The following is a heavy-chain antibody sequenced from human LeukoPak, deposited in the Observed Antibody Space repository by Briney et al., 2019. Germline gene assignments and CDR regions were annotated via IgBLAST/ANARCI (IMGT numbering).Heavy chain of an antibody. CDR3: ARVRDMGWLRLG. CDR1: GFTFSSYE. D-gene: IGHD5-12*01. CDR2: ISSSGSTI. V-gene: IGHV3-48*03. Sequence: GGSLRLSCAASGFTFSSYEMNWVRQAPGKGLEWVSYISSSGSTIYYADSVKGRFTFSRDNAKNSLYLQMNSLRAEDTAVYYCARVRDMGWLRLGWGQGTLVTVSS. J-gene: IGHJ4*02.